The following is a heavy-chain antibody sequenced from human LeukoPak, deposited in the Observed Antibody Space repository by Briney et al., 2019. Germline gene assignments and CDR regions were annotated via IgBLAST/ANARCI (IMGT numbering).Heavy chain of an antibody. V-gene: IGHV3-48*01. J-gene: IGHJ4*02. CDR1: GFIFSSYG. Sequence: AGSLRLSCTASGFIFSSYGMSWVRQAPGKGLEWVSFISGSSSTKYYVDSVKGRFTISRDNAKNSLYLQMNSLRAEDTAVYYCARVRVGYYFDYWGQGTLVTVSS. CDR3: ARVRVGYYFDY. CDR2: ISGSSSTK. D-gene: IGHD1-14*01.